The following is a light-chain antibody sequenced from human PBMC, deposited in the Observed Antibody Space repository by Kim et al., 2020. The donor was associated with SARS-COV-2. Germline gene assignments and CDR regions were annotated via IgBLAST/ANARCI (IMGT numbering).Light chain of an antibody. CDR1: QSVSGSS. CDR3: QHYGSSLFT. CDR2: GAF. Sequence: EIVLTQSPGTLSLSPGERATLSCRASQSVSGSSLAWYQQKPGQAPRLLIYGAFNRASGIPDRFGGSGSGTDFTLTISRLEPEDFALYYCQHYGSSLFTFGPGTKVDIK. J-gene: IGKJ3*01. V-gene: IGKV3-20*01.